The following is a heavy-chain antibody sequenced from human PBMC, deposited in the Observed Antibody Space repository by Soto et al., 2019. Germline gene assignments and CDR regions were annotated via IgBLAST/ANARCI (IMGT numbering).Heavy chain of an antibody. V-gene: IGHV4-31*03. CDR2: VYYTGNT. J-gene: IGHJ5*02. CDR3: ARAVRVTTGGWFDP. Sequence: QVQLQESGPGLVKPSQTLSLTCTVSGGSISTGDYYWSWIRQHPGKGLEWIGYVYYTGNTYYSPSLKSRVSTSVDTSKNQFSLKLSSVTAADTAVYYCARAVRVTTGGWFDPWGQGTLVTVSS. D-gene: IGHD1-1*01. CDR1: GGSISTGDYY.